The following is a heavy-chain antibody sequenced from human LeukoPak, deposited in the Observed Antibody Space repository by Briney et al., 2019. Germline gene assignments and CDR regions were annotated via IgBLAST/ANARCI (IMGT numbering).Heavy chain of an antibody. CDR1: GGSIRSHNW. Sequence: SETLSLTSAVSGGSIRSHNWWSWVRQPPGKGLEWIGEIFHSGSTTYNPSLKSRVTISVDKPKNKFSLNLTSVTAAYTAVYYSTRDHYLSGFTWGQGTLVTVSS. V-gene: IGHV4-4*02. CDR3: TRDHYLSGFT. J-gene: IGHJ4*02. CDR2: IFHSGST. D-gene: IGHD3-10*01.